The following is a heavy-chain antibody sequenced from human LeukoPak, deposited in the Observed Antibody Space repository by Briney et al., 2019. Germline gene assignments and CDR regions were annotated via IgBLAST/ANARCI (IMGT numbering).Heavy chain of an antibody. J-gene: IGHJ1*01. CDR1: GLAFSNYA. CDR2: ISGSGGST. D-gene: IGHD4-17*01. V-gene: IGHV3-23*01. CDR3: AKVNSNTVTMSPFSEH. Sequence: PGGSLRLSCAASGLAFSNYAMSWVRQAPGKGLEWVSAISGSGGSTYSADSVKGRFTISRDNSKNTLYLQMNSLRAEDTAVYYCAKVNSNTVTMSPFSEHWGQGTLVTVSS.